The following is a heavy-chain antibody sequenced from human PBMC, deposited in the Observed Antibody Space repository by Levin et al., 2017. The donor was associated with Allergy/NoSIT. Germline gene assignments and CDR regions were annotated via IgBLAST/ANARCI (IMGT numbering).Heavy chain of an antibody. CDR1: GFSLSTSGMR. CDR3: ARARYPLNYFDY. CDR2: IDWDDDK. D-gene: IGHD2-2*02. J-gene: IGHJ4*02. V-gene: IGHV2-70*04. Sequence: SGPTLVKPTQTLTLTCTFSGFSLSTSGMRVSWIRQPPGKALEWLARIDWDDDKFYSTSLKTRLTISKDTSKNQVVLTMTNMDPVDTATYYCARARYPLNYFDYWGQGTLVTVSS.